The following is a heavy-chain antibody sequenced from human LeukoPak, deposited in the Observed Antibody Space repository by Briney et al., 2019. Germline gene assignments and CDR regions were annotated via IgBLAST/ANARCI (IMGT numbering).Heavy chain of an antibody. D-gene: IGHD2-8*01. J-gene: IGHJ4*02. V-gene: IGHV3-64D*06. CDR2: ISSNEYDT. CDR1: GFTFGAYF. Sequence: GGSLRLSCSASGFTFGAYFMLWVRQARGKGLQYVSSISSNEYDTYYADSVKGRFTISRDNSKNTLFLQMNNLRPEDTAVYYCVKDLNGTWSFDYWGQGTLVTVSS. CDR3: VKDLNGTWSFDY.